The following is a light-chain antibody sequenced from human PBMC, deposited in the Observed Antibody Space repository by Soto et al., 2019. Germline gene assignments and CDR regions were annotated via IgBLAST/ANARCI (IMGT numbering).Light chain of an antibody. CDR3: SSFAGSPMV. J-gene: IGLJ2*01. CDR2: NTN. Sequence: QTVVTQEPSFSVSPGGTVTLTCGLSSDSVSASHFPSWYQQTPGQAPRTLIYNTNTRSSGVPDRFSGSRSGNTASLTVSGLQAEDEADYYCSSFAGSPMVFGGGTKLTVL. V-gene: IGLV8-61*01. CDR1: SDSVSASHF.